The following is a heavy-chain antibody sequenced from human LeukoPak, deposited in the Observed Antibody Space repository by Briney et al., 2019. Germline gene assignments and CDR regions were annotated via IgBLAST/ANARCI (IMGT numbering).Heavy chain of an antibody. CDR2: ISYDGSNK. CDR1: GFTFSSYA. V-gene: IGHV3-30*04. D-gene: IGHD4-17*01. Sequence: HPGGSLRLSCAASGFTFSSYAMHWVRQAPGEGLEWVAVISYDGSNKYYADSVKGRFTISRDNSKNTLYLQMNSLRAEDTAVYYCARETTVTTGHFDYWGQGTLVTVSS. J-gene: IGHJ4*02. CDR3: ARETTVTTGHFDY.